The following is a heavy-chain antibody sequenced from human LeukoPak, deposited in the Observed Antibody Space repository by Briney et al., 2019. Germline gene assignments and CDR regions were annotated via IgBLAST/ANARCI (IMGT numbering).Heavy chain of an antibody. CDR3: ARDPYSSSWYTVARYYYGMDV. CDR1: XDSVSXNSAA. V-gene: IGHV6-1*01. CDR2: TYYRSKVYN. Sequence: TLSLTCXXXXDSVSXNSAAWNWIRQSPSRGLEWLGRTYYRSKVYNDYAVSVKSRITINPDTSTNQFSLQLNSVTPEDTAVYYCARDPYSSSWYTVARYYYGMDVWGQGTTVTVSS. J-gene: IGHJ6*02. D-gene: IGHD6-13*01.